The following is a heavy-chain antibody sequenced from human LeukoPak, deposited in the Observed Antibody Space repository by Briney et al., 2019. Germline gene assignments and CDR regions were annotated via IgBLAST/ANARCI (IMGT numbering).Heavy chain of an antibody. D-gene: IGHD3-22*01. J-gene: IGHJ4*02. Sequence: GGSLRLSCAASGFTFSSYSMNWVRQAPGKGLEWVAFIRYDGSNKYYADSVKGRFTISRDNSKNTLYLQMNSLRAEDTAVYYCAKDAPPTWYYDSSGYTEDYWGQGTLVTVSS. V-gene: IGHV3-30*02. CDR1: GFTFSSYS. CDR2: IRYDGSNK. CDR3: AKDAPPTWYYDSSGYTEDY.